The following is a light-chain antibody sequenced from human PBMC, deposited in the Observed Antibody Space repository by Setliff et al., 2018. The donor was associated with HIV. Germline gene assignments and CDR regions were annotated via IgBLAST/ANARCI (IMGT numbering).Light chain of an antibody. Sequence: ALTQPASVSGSPGQSITISCTGTSSDVGGYNYVSWYQQHPGKAPKLIIYEVRNRPSGVSNRFSGSKSGNTASLTISGLQAEDEADYYCSSYAITNTLPFGTGTKV. CDR3: SSYAITNTLP. CDR2: EVR. J-gene: IGLJ1*01. V-gene: IGLV2-14*01. CDR1: SSDVGGYNY.